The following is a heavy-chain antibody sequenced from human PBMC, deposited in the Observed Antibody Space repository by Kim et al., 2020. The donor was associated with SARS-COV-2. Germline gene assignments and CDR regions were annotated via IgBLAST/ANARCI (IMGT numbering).Heavy chain of an antibody. J-gene: IGHJ2*01. CDR1: GFTFDDYA. Sequence: GGSLRLSCAASGFTFDDYAMHWVRQVPGKGLEWVSGIGWNGGTIGYADSVKGRFTISRDNAKNSLFLQMSSLRAEDTALYYCARNGYGRSGPHWYFDLWGRGTLVTISA. V-gene: IGHV3-9*01. CDR2: IGWNGGTI. CDR3: ARNGYGRSGPHWYFDL. D-gene: IGHD1-1*01.